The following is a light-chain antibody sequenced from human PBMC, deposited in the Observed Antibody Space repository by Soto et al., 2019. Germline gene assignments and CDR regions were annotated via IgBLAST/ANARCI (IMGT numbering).Light chain of an antibody. CDR2: GAS. V-gene: IGKV3-15*01. CDR1: QSVSTD. Sequence: VMTQSPPTLSVSPGERATLSCRASQSVSTDLAWDQQKPGQAPRLLIYGASTRATDVPARFSGGRSGTEFTLTNSSLHSQDVPFYYCQQYNDWPPITFGPGTKLDIK. CDR3: QQYNDWPPIT. J-gene: IGKJ3*01.